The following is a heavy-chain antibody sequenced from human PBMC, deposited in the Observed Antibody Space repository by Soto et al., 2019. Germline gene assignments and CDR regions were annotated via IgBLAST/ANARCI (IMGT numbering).Heavy chain of an antibody. Sequence: QVQLVQSGAEVKKPGASVKVSCKASGYTFTSYYMHWVRQAPGQGLEWMGIINPSGGSTSYAQKFQGRVTMTRDTSTSTVYMELSSLRSEDTAVYYCARDLYSSSWLSYYYYGMDVWGQGTTVTVSS. CDR3: ARDLYSSSWLSYYYYGMDV. CDR1: GYTFTSYY. D-gene: IGHD6-13*01. CDR2: INPSGGST. V-gene: IGHV1-46*03. J-gene: IGHJ6*02.